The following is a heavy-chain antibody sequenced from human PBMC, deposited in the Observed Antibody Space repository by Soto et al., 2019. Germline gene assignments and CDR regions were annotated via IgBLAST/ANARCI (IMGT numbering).Heavy chain of an antibody. Sequence: SETLSLTCTVSGGSISSGGYYWSWIRQHPGKGLEWIGYIYYSGSTYYNPSLKSRVTISVDTSKNQFSLKLSSVTAADTAVYYCARAPYSSGWFDALDIWGQGTMVTVSS. CDR3: ARAPYSSGWFDALDI. V-gene: IGHV4-31*03. CDR1: GGSISSGGYY. D-gene: IGHD6-19*01. J-gene: IGHJ3*02. CDR2: IYYSGST.